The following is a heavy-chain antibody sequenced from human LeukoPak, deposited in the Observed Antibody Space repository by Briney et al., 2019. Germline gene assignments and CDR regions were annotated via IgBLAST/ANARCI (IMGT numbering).Heavy chain of an antibody. CDR3: ARDGSLADRAFDY. V-gene: IGHV4-59*12. Sequence: PSETLTLTCTVSGGSISTYYWSWIRQPPGKGLEWIGYIYYSGSTNYNPSLKSRVTISVDTSKNQFSLKLSSLTAADTAVYYCARDGSLADRAFDYWGQGTLVTVSS. CDR2: IYYSGST. J-gene: IGHJ4*02. D-gene: IGHD1-1*01. CDR1: GGSISTYY.